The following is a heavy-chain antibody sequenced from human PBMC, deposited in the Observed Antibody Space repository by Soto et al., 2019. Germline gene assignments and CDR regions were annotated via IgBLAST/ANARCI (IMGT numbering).Heavy chain of an antibody. Sequence: ASVNVSCKFSGYTLTELSMHWVRQAPGKGLECMGGFDPEDGETIYAQKFQGRVTMTEDTSTDAAYMELSSLRSEDTAVYYCATDPPGPDYGGKPDYYYYGMDVWGQGTTVTVSS. J-gene: IGHJ6*02. CDR1: GYTLTELS. D-gene: IGHD4-17*01. CDR3: ATDPPGPDYGGKPDYYYYGMDV. CDR2: FDPEDGET. V-gene: IGHV1-24*01.